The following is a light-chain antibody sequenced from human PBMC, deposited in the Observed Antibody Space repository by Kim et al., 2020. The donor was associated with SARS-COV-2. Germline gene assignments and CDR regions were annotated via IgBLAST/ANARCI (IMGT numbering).Light chain of an antibody. CDR2: DNY. CDR3: GTWDSSLSAGRV. Sequence: QSVMTQPPSVSAAPGEKVTITCSGTISNIGNNYVSWFQHLPGTAPKLVIYDNYHRPSGIPDRFSGTKSGTSATLAITGLVTGDDAAYFCGTWDSSLSAGRVFGGGTKVTVL. V-gene: IGLV1-51*01. CDR1: ISNIGNNY. J-gene: IGLJ3*02.